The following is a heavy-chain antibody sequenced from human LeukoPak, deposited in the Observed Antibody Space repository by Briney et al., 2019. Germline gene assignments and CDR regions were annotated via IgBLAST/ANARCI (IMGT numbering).Heavy chain of an antibody. D-gene: IGHD3-10*01. CDR2: INHSGST. Sequence: PSETLSLTCAVYGGSFSGYCWSWIRQPPGKGLEWIGEINHSGSTNYNPSLKSRVTISVDTSKNQFSLKLSSVTAADTAVYYCARGGELLWFGEYQWGQGTLVTVSS. CDR3: ARGGELLWFGEYQ. CDR1: GGSFSGYC. V-gene: IGHV4-34*01. J-gene: IGHJ4*02.